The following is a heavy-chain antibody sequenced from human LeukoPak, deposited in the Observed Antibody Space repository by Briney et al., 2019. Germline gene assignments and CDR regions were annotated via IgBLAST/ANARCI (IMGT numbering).Heavy chain of an antibody. V-gene: IGHV3-21*06. D-gene: IGHD3-22*01. CDR1: GFTFSTYS. Sequence: SGGSLRLSCAASGFTFSTYSMNWVRQAPGKGLEWVSSISSTGSDKYYGDSVKGRSTISRDNTKNSLYLQMNSLRAEDTAVYYCATTLYDSAGFYWGLLASWGQGALVTVPS. CDR2: ISSTGSDK. CDR3: ATTLYDSAGFYWGLLAS. J-gene: IGHJ4*02.